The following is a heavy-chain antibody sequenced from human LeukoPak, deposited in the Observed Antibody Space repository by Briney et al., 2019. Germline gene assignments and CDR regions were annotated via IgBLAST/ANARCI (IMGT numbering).Heavy chain of an antibody. CDR3: ARANDYTGYYSYFDS. CDR2: INPNSGGT. CDR1: GYTFTGYY. J-gene: IGHJ4*02. Sequence: GASVKVSCKASGYTFTGYYMHWVRQAPGQGLEWMGWINPNSGGTNYAQKFQGRVTMTRDMSTSTVYMELSSLRSEDTAVYYCARANDYTGYYSYFDSWGQGTLVTVSS. D-gene: IGHD3-22*01. V-gene: IGHV1-2*02.